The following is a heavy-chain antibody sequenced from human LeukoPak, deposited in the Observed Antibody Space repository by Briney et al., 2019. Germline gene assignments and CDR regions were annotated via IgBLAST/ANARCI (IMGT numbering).Heavy chain of an antibody. J-gene: IGHJ3*02. CDR1: GGSMSSYY. CDR2: IYYSGST. D-gene: IGHD5-24*01. CDR3: ARGRWLPNAFDI. Sequence: PSESLSLTCTVSGGSMSSYYWSWIRQPPGKGLEWIGYIYYSGSTKYNPSLKSRVTISVDTSKNQFSLKLSSVTAADTAVYFCARGRWLPNAFDIWGQGTMVTVFS. V-gene: IGHV4-59*08.